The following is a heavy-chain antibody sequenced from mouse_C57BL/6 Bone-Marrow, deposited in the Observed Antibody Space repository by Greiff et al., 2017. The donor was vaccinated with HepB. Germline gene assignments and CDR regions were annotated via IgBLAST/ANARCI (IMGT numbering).Heavy chain of an antibody. CDR3: TREGYYGSSSYFDY. Sequence: VQLQQSGTVLARPGASVKMSCKTSGYTFTSYWMHWVKQRPGQGLEWIGAIYPGNSDTSYNQKFKGKANLTAVTSASTAYMELSSLTNEDSAVYYCTREGYYGSSSYFDYWGQGTTLTVSS. V-gene: IGHV1-5*01. D-gene: IGHD1-1*01. J-gene: IGHJ2*01. CDR1: GYTFTSYW. CDR2: IYPGNSDT.